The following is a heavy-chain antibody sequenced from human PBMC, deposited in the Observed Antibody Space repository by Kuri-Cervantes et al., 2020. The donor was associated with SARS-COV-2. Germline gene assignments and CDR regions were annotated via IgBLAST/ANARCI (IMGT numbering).Heavy chain of an antibody. CDR2: IKQDGSER. V-gene: IGHV3-7*01. CDR3: ARDADSSSWYAY. CDR1: GFTFSSYW. Sequence: GGSLRLSCAASGFTFSSYWMSWVRQAPGKGLEWEANIKQDGSERFYVDSVKGRFTISRDNAKNSLYLQMDSLRVEDTAVYYCARDADSSSWYAYWGQGALVTVSS. J-gene: IGHJ4*02. D-gene: IGHD3-22*01.